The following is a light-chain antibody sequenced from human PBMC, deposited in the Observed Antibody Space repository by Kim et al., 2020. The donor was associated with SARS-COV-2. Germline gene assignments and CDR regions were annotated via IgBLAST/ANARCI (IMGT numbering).Light chain of an antibody. CDR2: GKN. Sequence: MGQTVRITCQGDSLRNYYASWYQQKPGQAPVLVIYGKNNRPSGIPDRFSGSTSGNIASLTITGAQAEDEADYYCNSRDSNTYLVIFGGGTQLTVL. J-gene: IGLJ2*01. CDR1: SLRNYY. V-gene: IGLV3-19*01. CDR3: NSRDSNTYLVI.